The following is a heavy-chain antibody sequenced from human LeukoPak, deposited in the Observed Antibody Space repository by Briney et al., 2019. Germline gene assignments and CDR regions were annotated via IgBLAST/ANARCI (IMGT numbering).Heavy chain of an antibody. J-gene: IGHJ4*02. CDR3: AKVWTAYSDDYFDY. D-gene: IGHD3/OR15-3a*01. Sequence: GGSLRLSCAASGFTFSSYGMSWVRQAPEKGLECVSSISGSGGSTNHADSVKGRFTISRDNSKNTLYLQMNSLRAEDTAVYYCAKVWTAYSDDYFDYWGQGTLVTVSS. V-gene: IGHV3-23*01. CDR2: ISGSGGST. CDR1: GFTFSSYG.